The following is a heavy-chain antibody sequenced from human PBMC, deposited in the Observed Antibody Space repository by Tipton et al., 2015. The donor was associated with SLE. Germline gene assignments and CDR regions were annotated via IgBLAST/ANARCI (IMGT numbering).Heavy chain of an antibody. V-gene: IGHV3-74*01. CDR2: LKIDGSSS. CDR3: ARENSNYSAFDI. CDR1: GFTFTDYW. J-gene: IGHJ3*02. D-gene: IGHD4-11*01. Sequence: SLRLSCAASGFTFTDYWMHWVRQAPGKGLEWVSRLKIDGSSSSYADSVKGRFTISRDNSKNTLYLQMNSLRAEDTAVYYCARENSNYSAFDIWGQGTMVTVSS.